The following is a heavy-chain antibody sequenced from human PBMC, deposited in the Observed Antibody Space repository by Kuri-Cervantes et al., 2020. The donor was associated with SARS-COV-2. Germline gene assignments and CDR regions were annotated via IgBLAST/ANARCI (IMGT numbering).Heavy chain of an antibody. CDR2: IRSKAYGGTT. CDR1: GFTFGDYA. D-gene: IGHD3-3*01. J-gene: IGHJ4*02. Sequence: GESLKISCTATGFTFGDYAMSWVRQAQGKGLEWVGFIRSKAYGGTTEYAASVKGRFTISRDDSKSIAYLQMNSLKTEDTAVYYCTRNDFWSGYYFDYWGQGTLVTVSS. CDR3: TRNDFWSGYYFDY. V-gene: IGHV3-49*04.